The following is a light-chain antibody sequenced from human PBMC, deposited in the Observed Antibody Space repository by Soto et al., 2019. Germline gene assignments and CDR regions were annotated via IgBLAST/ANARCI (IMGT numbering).Light chain of an antibody. Sequence: QSVLTQVPSVSAAPGQKVTITCSGSNSNIGTNDVSWYQQLPGTAPKLLIYDNSKRPAGISDRVSGAKSGTSVTLGITGLQTWDEAEYYCGTLDSSRRGGVFGGGTKLTVL. CDR3: GTLDSSRRGGV. CDR2: DNS. J-gene: IGLJ2*01. V-gene: IGLV1-51*01. CDR1: NSNIGTND.